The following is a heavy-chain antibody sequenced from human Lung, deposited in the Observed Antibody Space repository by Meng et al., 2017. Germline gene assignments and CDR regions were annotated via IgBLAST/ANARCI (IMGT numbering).Heavy chain of an antibody. CDR1: GGSFSDYY. V-gene: IGHV4-34*01. Sequence: QVHLQQWGAVLLQPSGTLSLTCFVSGGSFSDYYWGWIRQPPGKGLEWIGEINHSGSTNYNPSLESRATISVDTSQNNLSLKLSSVTAADSAVYYCARGPTTMAHDFDYWGQGTLVTVSS. D-gene: IGHD4-11*01. J-gene: IGHJ4*02. CDR3: ARGPTTMAHDFDY. CDR2: INHSGST.